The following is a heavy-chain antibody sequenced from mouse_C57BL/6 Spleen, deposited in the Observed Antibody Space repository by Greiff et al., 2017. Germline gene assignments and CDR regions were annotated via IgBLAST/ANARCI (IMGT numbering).Heavy chain of an antibody. J-gene: IGHJ1*03. CDR1: GFTFSDYG. CDR2: ISSGSSTI. V-gene: IGHV5-17*01. Sequence: EVQGVESGGGLVKPGGSLTLSCAASGFTFSDYGMHWVRQAPEKGLEWVAYISSGSSTIYYADTVKGRFTISRDNAKNTLFLQMTSLRSEDTAMYYCARRLWYFDVWGTGTTVTVSS. CDR3: ARRLWYFDV.